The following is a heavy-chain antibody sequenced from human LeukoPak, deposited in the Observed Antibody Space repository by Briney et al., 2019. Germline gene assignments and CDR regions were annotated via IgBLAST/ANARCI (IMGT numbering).Heavy chain of an antibody. CDR1: GFTFSSYG. Sequence: PRRSLRLSCAASGFTFSSYGMHWVRQAPGKGLEWVAVISYDGSNKYYADSVKGRFTISRDNSKNTLYLQMNSLRAEDTAVYYCAKGFCSGGSCYPNDIWGQGTMVTVSS. D-gene: IGHD2-15*01. CDR3: AKGFCSGGSCYPNDI. J-gene: IGHJ3*02. CDR2: ISYDGSNK. V-gene: IGHV3-30*18.